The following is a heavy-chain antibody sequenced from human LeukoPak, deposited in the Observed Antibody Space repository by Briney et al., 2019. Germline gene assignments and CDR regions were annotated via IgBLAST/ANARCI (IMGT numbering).Heavy chain of an antibody. D-gene: IGHD6-13*01. V-gene: IGHV1-69-2*01. J-gene: IGHJ4*02. Sequence: GASVKVSCKVSGYTFTDYYMHWVQQAPGKGLEWMGLVDPEDGETIYAEKFQGRVTITADTSTDTAYMELSSLRSEDTAVYYCATASIAAAGTVFSPHYSGGQGTLVTVSS. CDR3: ATASIAAAGTVFSPHYS. CDR1: GYTFTDYY. CDR2: VDPEDGET.